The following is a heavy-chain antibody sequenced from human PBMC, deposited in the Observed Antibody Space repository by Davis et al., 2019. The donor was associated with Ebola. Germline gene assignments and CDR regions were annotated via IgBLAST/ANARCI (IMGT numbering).Heavy chain of an antibody. V-gene: IGHV5-51*01. CDR3: TRHWGGSRREGWFDP. CDR1: GYSFTSYW. D-gene: IGHD1-26*01. Sequence: GESLKISCKGSGYSFTSYWIAWVRQMPGKGLEFMGIIYPGDSDTTYSPSFQGQVTISANKSISTAYLQWSSLKASDTAMYYCTRHWGGSRREGWFDPWGQGTLVTVSS. CDR2: IYPGDSDT. J-gene: IGHJ5*02.